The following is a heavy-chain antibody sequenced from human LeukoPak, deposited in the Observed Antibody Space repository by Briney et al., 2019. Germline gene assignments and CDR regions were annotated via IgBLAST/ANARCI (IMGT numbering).Heavy chain of an antibody. D-gene: IGHD4-17*01. CDR2: IYSGGST. V-gene: IGHV3-53*01. CDR3: AKVLTTVTREDY. CDR1: GFTVSSNY. Sequence: GGSLRLSCAASGFTVSSNYMSWVRQAPGKGLEWVSVIYSGGSTYYADSVKGRFTISRDNSKNTLYLQMNSLRAEDTAVYYCAKVLTTVTREDYWGQGTLVTVSS. J-gene: IGHJ4*02.